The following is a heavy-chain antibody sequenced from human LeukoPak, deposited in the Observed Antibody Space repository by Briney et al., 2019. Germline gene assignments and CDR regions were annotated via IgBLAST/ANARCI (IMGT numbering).Heavy chain of an antibody. V-gene: IGHV3-23*01. CDR2: ISGSGGST. Sequence: GGSLRLPCAASGFTFSSYAMSWVRQAPGKGLEWVSAISGSGGSTYYADSVKGRFTISRDNSKNTLYLQMNSLRAEDTAVYYCAKDPRYSSGWYVGGPNAFDIWGQGTMVTVSS. J-gene: IGHJ3*02. CDR1: GFTFSSYA. CDR3: AKDPRYSSGWYVGGPNAFDI. D-gene: IGHD6-19*01.